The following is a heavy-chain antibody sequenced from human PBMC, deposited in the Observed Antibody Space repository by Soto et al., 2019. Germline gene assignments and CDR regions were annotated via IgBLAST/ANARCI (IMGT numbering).Heavy chain of an antibody. CDR1: GFTFSDYG. CDR3: FRDQQWLMPVPLKFDD. Sequence: ASVKVSCKDSGFTFSDYGFSWVRRAPGRGLEWMGWISAFNGETNYTQKSEGRVAMTTDAATTTAYMELRSLTVDDTAVYDCFRDQQWLMPVPLKFDDWGQGTVVIFSS. CDR2: ISAFNGET. D-gene: IGHD6-19*01. J-gene: IGHJ4*02. V-gene: IGHV1-18*01.